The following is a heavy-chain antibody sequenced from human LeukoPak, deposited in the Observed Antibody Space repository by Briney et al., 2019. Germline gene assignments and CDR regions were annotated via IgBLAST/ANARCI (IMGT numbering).Heavy chain of an antibody. D-gene: IGHD3-10*01. CDR2: IRYDVSNI. Sequence: GGSLRLSCAASGFTFSSYGMHWVRQAPGKGLEWVTFIRYDVSNIYYADSVKGRFTTSRDNSKNTLYLQMNSLRAEDTAVYYCAKGDDYGSFAMFDYWGQGTLVTVSS. CDR1: GFTFSSYG. J-gene: IGHJ4*02. CDR3: AKGDDYGSFAMFDY. V-gene: IGHV3-30*02.